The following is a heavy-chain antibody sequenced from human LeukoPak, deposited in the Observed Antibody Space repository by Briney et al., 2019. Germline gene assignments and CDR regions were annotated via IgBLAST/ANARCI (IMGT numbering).Heavy chain of an antibody. V-gene: IGHV4-34*01. CDR2: INHSGST. Sequence: SETLSLTCAVYGGSFSGYYWSWIRQPPGKGLEWIGEINHSGSTNYNPSLKSRVTISVGTSKNQFSLKLSSVTAADTAVYYCARGLSSGWYLWGQGTLVTVSS. D-gene: IGHD6-19*01. CDR1: GGSFSGYY. J-gene: IGHJ4*02. CDR3: ARGLSSGWYL.